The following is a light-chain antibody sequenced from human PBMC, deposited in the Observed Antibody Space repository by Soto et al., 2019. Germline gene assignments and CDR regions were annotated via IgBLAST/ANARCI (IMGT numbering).Light chain of an antibody. J-gene: IGLJ1*01. Sequence: QSVLTQPPSVSGAPGQGVTISCTGSSSNIGAGYDVHWYQQLPGTAPKLLIYANRNRPAGVPDRFSASKSGTSASLAITGLQAEDEADYYCQSYDSSPSGYVFGTGTKLTVL. CDR1: SSNIGAGYD. CDR3: QSYDSSPSGYV. V-gene: IGLV1-40*01. CDR2: ANR.